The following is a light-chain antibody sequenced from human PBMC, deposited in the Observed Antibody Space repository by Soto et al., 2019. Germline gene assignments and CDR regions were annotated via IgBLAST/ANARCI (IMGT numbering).Light chain of an antibody. CDR2: AAS. Sequence: DIQMTQSPSSLSASVGDRVTITCRASQSINTHLSWYQQKPGKAPKLLIYAASRLQSGVPSRFSGSGSGTDFTLTISSLQPEDFATYYCQQSYSTSITFGQGTRLDIK. J-gene: IGKJ5*01. CDR1: QSINTH. V-gene: IGKV1-39*01. CDR3: QQSYSTSIT.